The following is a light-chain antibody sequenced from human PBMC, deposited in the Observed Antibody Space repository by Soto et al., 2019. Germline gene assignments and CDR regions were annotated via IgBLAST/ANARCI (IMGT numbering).Light chain of an antibody. CDR1: QSISSW. CDR2: DAS. J-gene: IGKJ5*01. CDR3: QQYETFSPWT. V-gene: IGKV1-5*01. Sequence: QINQSPSTLSSSVGDRVTISCRASQSISSWLAWYQQKPGKAPKLLIYDASSLQSGVPSRFSGSGSGTEFTLAINNLQPDDFATYYCQQYETFSPWTFGQGTRLEI.